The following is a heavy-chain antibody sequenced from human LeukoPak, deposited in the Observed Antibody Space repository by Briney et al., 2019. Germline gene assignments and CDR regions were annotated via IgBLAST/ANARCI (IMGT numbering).Heavy chain of an antibody. D-gene: IGHD3-16*02. J-gene: IGHJ4*02. CDR2: ISAYNGNT. CDR1: GYTFTSYG. Sequence: ASVKVSCKASGYTFTSYGISWVRQAPGQGLEWMGWISAYNGNTNYAQKLQGRVTMTTDTSTSTAYMELRSLRSDDTAVYYCARDRPPYVWRSYRPSAVDYWGQGTLVTVSS. V-gene: IGHV1-18*01. CDR3: ARDRPPYVWRSYRPSAVDY.